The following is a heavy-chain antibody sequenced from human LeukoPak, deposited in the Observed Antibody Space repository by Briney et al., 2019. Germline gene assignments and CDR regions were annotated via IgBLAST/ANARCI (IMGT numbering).Heavy chain of an antibody. J-gene: IGHJ6*04. CDR2: ISSSRSYI. V-gene: IGHV3-21*01. CDR3: ASYGSQGMDD. D-gene: IGHD2-15*01. CDR1: GFTFSSYS. Sequence: GGSLPLSHAASGFTFSSYSMNWVRQAPGKGLEWVSSISSSRSYIYYAASVKGRFTISRDNAKNSLYLQMNSLRAEDTAVYYCASYGSQGMDDWGAGTLVTVSS.